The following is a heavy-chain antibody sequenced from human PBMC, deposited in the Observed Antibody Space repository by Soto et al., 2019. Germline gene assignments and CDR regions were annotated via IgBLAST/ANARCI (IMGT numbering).Heavy chain of an antibody. CDR1: GYRFTSSW. J-gene: IGHJ6*02. V-gene: IGHV5-10-1*01. Sequence: PGESLKISCQGSGYRFTSSWIGWVRQMPGKGLEWLGRIDPSDSYTNYSPSFQGHVTISADKSISTAYLQWSSLKASDTAMYYCARHINSDYGDYRYYYGMDVWGQGTTVTV. CDR3: ARHINSDYGDYRYYYGMDV. CDR2: IDPSDSYT. D-gene: IGHD4-17*01.